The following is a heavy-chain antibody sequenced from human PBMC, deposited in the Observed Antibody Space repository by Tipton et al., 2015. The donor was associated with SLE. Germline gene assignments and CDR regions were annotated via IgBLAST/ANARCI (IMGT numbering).Heavy chain of an antibody. CDR1: GFTFSSYR. J-gene: IGHJ4*02. V-gene: IGHV3-33*01. Sequence: SGFTFSSYRMHWVRQAPGKGLEWVAIIWYDGSNKHYADSVKGRFTISRDNSKNTLYLQMNSLRAEDTAVYYCAREDTIFGVVTDWGQGTLVTVSS. CDR2: IWYDGSNK. CDR3: AREDTIFGVVTD. D-gene: IGHD3-3*01.